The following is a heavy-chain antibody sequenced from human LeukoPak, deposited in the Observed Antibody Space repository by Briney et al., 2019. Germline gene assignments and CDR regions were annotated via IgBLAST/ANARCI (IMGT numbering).Heavy chain of an antibody. J-gene: IGHJ4*02. CDR2: INHSGST. Sequence: SETLSLTCTVYGGSFSGYYWSWIRQPPGKGLEWIGEINHSGSTNYNPSLKSRVTISVDTSKNQFSLKLSSVTAADTAVYYCARTLFFDYWGQGTLVTVSS. CDR1: GGSFSGYY. CDR3: ARTLFFDY. V-gene: IGHV4-34*01.